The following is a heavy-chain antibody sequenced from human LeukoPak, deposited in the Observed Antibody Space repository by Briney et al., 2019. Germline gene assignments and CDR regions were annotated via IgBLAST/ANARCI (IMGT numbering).Heavy chain of an antibody. D-gene: IGHD3-3*01. CDR2: ISDGGT. CDR3: AKDRISGDPKFFDL. CDR1: GFTFSTYA. V-gene: IGHV3-23*01. Sequence: GGSLRLSCAASGFTFSTYAMSWVRQALGKGLEWVSAISDGGTYYADSVKGRLTISRDSSKNTLYLQMNSLRAEDTALYYCAKDRISGDPKFFDLWGRGTLVTVSS. J-gene: IGHJ2*01.